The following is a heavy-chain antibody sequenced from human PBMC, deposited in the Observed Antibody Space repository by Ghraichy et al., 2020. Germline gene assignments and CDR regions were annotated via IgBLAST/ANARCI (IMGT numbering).Heavy chain of an antibody. CDR3: ARVESSSFNRDIDY. J-gene: IGHJ4*02. Sequence: SETLSLTCAVYGGSFSGYYWSWIRQPPGKGLEWIGEINHSGSTNYNPSLKSRVTISVDTSKNQFSLKLSSVTAADTAVYYCARVESSSFNRDIDYWGQGTLVTVSS. V-gene: IGHV4-34*01. CDR1: GGSFSGYY. CDR2: INHSGST. D-gene: IGHD6-6*01.